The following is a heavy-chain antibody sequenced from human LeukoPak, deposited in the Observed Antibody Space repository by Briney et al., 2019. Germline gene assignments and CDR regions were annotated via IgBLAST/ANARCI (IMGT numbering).Heavy chain of an antibody. Sequence: SETLSLTCTVSGGSISSSSYYWGWIRQPPGKGLEWIGEIYHSGSTNYNPSLKSRVTISVDKSKNQFSLKLSSVTAADTAVYYCARLRTVVSLFDYWGQGTLVTVSS. D-gene: IGHD4-23*01. CDR3: ARLRTVVSLFDY. CDR2: IYHSGST. CDR1: GGSISSSSYY. V-gene: IGHV4-39*07. J-gene: IGHJ4*02.